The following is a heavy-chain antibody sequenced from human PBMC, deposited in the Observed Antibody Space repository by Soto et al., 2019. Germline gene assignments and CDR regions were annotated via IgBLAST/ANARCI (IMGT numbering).Heavy chain of an antibody. CDR3: VKRGRNWGAFDF. Sequence: VQLLESGGDLVQPGGSLRLSCVASGFILNNYAMSWVRQAPGKGLEWVSTIGGTDGDSDGVPWYEDSVKGRFTISGDSSANILFLHMDNLKDEDSALYYSVKRGRNWGAFDFWGQGTTVVVSS. J-gene: IGHJ3*01. CDR2: IGGTDGDSDGVP. V-gene: IGHV3-23*01. CDR1: GFILNNYA. D-gene: IGHD7-27*01.